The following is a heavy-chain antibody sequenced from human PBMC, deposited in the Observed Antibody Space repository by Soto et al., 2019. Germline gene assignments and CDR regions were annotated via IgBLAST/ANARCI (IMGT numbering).Heavy chain of an antibody. J-gene: IGHJ6*02. CDR1: GGTFSNSP. Sequence: EASVKVSCKSSGGTFSNSPISWVRQAPGQGLEWVGGVIPVFKTANYAQKFQGRVTITADESTNTAYMGLSSLRSGDTAVYYCARSRFVVGVTEDYYGMDVWGQGTTVTVSS. V-gene: IGHV1-69*13. CDR2: VIPVFKTA. CDR3: ARSRFVVGVTEDYYGMDV. D-gene: IGHD2-15*01.